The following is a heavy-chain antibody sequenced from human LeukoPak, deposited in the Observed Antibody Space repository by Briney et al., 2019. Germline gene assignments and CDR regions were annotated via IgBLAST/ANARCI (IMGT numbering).Heavy chain of an antibody. CDR2: FNSDGSSK. CDR3: ARDGTYYYDSSGYPDY. CDR1: GLTLSSYC. Sequence: GGSLRLSCAASGLTLSSYCIHWVRQAPGNGLVWVSRFNSDGSSKSYADSEKGRFTIARDNAKNTLYLQMNSLRAEDTAVYYCARDGTYYYDSSGYPDYLGQGTLVTVSS. V-gene: IGHV3-74*01. J-gene: IGHJ4*02. D-gene: IGHD3-22*01.